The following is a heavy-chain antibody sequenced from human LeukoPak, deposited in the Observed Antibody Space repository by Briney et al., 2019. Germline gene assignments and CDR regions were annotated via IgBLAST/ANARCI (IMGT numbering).Heavy chain of an antibody. CDR2: IYTSGST. Sequence: SQTLSLTCTVSGGSISSGSDYWSWIRQPAGKGLEWIGRIYTSGSTNYNPSLKSRVTISVDTSKNQFSLKLSSVTAADTAVYYCARDGGFSGYGAFHGYWGQGTLVTVSS. CDR1: GGSISSGSDY. V-gene: IGHV4-61*02. D-gene: IGHD5-12*01. CDR3: ARDGGFSGYGAFHGY. J-gene: IGHJ4*01.